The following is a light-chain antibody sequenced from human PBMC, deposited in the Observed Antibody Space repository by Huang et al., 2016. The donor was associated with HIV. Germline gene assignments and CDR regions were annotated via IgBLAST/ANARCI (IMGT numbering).Light chain of an antibody. CDR1: QGISYS. CDR2: AAS. V-gene: IGKV1-NL1*01. Sequence: IQMTQSPPSLSASVGDRVSISCRASQGISYSLAWYQQKPGKAPRLLVYAASRLESGVPSRFSGSGSGTDYTLTISSLQPEDVAIYCCQQYSSIPPTFGQGTKLEIK. CDR3: QQYSSIPPT. J-gene: IGKJ2*01.